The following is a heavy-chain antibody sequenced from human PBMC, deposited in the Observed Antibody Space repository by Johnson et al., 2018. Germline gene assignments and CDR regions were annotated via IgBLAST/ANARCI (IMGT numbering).Heavy chain of an antibody. V-gene: IGHV1-69*01. CDR1: GGTFSSYA. Sequence: VQLVESGAEVKKPGSSVKVSCKASGGTFSSYAISWVRQAPGQGLEWMGGIIPIFGTANYAQKFQGRVTITADESTSTAYMELSSRRSEDTAVYYCARAPGATMGYYYYGMDVWGQGTTVTVSS. J-gene: IGHJ6*02. CDR3: ARAPGATMGYYYYGMDV. D-gene: IGHD1-26*01. CDR2: IIPIFGTA.